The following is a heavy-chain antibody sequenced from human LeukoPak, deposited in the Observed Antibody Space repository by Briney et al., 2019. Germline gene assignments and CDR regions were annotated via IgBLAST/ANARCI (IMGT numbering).Heavy chain of an antibody. J-gene: IGHJ6*02. CDR1: GFTFSSYR. CDR3: ARGYYYGSGYGMDV. V-gene: IGHV3-48*02. Sequence: GGSLRLSCAASGFTFSSYRMNWVRQAPGKGLEWVSHISSGSGSISYADSVKGRFTISRDNDKNSLYLQMNNLRDEDTAVYFCARGYYYGSGYGMDVWGQGTTVTVSS. D-gene: IGHD3-10*01. CDR2: ISSGSGSI.